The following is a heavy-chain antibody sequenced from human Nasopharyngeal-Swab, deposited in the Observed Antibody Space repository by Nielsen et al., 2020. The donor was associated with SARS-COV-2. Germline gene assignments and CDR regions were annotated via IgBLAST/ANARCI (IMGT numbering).Heavy chain of an antibody. CDR2: INPSGGSA. CDR3: ARVQQLVSPYYYYGMDV. V-gene: IGHV1-46*01. J-gene: IGHJ6*02. Sequence: WVRQAPGQGLEWMGIINPSGGSATYAWKFQGRLSMTRDTSTSTVYMELSSLRSEDTAVYYCARVQQLVSPYYYYGMDVWGQGTTVTVSS. D-gene: IGHD6-13*01.